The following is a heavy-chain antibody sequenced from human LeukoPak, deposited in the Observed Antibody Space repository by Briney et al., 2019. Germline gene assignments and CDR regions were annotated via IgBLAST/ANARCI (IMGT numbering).Heavy chain of an antibody. CDR1: GFTFSSYA. CDR2: ISGSGGST. J-gene: IGHJ4*02. CDR3: ASQDIVVVPAADY. V-gene: IGHV3-23*01. D-gene: IGHD2-2*01. Sequence: GGSLRLSCAASGFTFSSYAMSWVRQAPGKGLEGVSAISGSGGSTYYADSVKGRFTIPRDNSKNTLYLQMNSLRAEDTAVYYCASQDIVVVPAADYWGEGTLVTVYS.